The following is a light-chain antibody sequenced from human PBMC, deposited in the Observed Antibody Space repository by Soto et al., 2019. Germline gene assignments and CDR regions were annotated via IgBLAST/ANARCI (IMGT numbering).Light chain of an antibody. Sequence: QSALTQPASVSGSLGQSITISCTGPSSDVGDCNYVSWYQQHPGKAPKLIIYEGYKRPPGISNRFSGSQSANTASLTISGLLAEDEADYHCSSKTCSSSLVFGGGTKVTVL. CDR3: SSKTCSSSLV. CDR1: SSDVGDCNY. V-gene: IGLV2-14*01. J-gene: IGLJ2*01. CDR2: EGY.